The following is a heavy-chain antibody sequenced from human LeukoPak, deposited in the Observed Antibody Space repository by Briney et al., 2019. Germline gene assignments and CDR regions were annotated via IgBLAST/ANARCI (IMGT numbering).Heavy chain of an antibody. V-gene: IGHV1-69*13. J-gene: IGHJ4*02. D-gene: IGHD5-24*01. Sequence: SVKVSCKASGGTFSSYAISWVRQAPGQGLEWMGGIIPIFGAANYAQKSQGRVTITADESTSTAYMELSSLRSEDTAVYYCASPLCRDGYNCPLDYWGQGTLVTVPS. CDR1: GGTFSSYA. CDR2: IIPIFGAA. CDR3: ASPLCRDGYNCPLDY.